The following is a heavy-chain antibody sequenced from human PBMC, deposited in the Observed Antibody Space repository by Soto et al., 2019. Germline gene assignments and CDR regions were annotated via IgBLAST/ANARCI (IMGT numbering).Heavy chain of an antibody. CDR3: ASHPRYCSSTSCYRGYYMDV. D-gene: IGHD2-2*02. CDR1: GFTFSGYY. V-gene: IGHV3-11*01. CDR2: ISSSGSTI. J-gene: IGHJ6*03. Sequence: PGGSLRLSCAASGFTFSGYYMSWIRQAPGKGLEWVSYISSSGSTIYYADSVKGRFTISRDNAKNSLYLQMDSLRAEDTAVYYCASHPRYCSSTSCYRGYYMDVWGKGTTVTVSS.